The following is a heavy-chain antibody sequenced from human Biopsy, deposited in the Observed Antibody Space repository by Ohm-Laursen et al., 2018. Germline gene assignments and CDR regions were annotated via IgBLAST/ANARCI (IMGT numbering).Heavy chain of an antibody. Sequence: PSETLSLTCTVSGGSISSYYWSWIRQPPGKGLEWIGYIDYRGSTKYNPSLRSRVTMSIDTSRNQFSLKLSSVTAADTAVYYCATTTMDTSGWFGNYFDSWGQGTLVTVSA. CDR2: IDYRGST. D-gene: IGHD6-19*01. J-gene: IGHJ4*02. CDR3: ATTTMDTSGWFGNYFDS. V-gene: IGHV4-59*08. CDR1: GGSISSYY.